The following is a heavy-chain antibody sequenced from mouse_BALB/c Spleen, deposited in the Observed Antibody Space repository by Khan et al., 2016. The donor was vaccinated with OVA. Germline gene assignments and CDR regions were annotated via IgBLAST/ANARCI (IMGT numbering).Heavy chain of an antibody. V-gene: IGHV5-17*02. CDR1: GFTFSSFG. J-gene: IGHJ3*01. D-gene: IGHD2-12*01. CDR3: ARSYWAY. CDR2: ISSGSSAI. Sequence: EVELVESGGGLVQPGGSRKLSCAASGFTFSSFGMHWVRPAPEKGLEWVAYISSGSSAIYYADTVKGRFTISRANPKNTLFLQMTSLRSEDTAMYYCARSYWAYWGQGTLVTVAA.